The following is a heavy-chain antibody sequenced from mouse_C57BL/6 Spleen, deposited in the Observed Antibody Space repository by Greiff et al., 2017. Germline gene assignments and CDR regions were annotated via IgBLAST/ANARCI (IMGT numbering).Heavy chain of an antibody. Sequence: VQLKESGPGLVKPSQSLSLTCSVTGYSITSGYYWNWIRQFPGNKLEWMGYISYDGSNNYNPSLKNRISITRDTSKNQFFLKLNSVTTEDTATYYCARGEGSSNWYFDVWGTGTTVTVSS. J-gene: IGHJ1*03. CDR3: ARGEGSSNWYFDV. V-gene: IGHV3-6*01. CDR1: GYSITSGYY. CDR2: ISYDGSN. D-gene: IGHD1-1*01.